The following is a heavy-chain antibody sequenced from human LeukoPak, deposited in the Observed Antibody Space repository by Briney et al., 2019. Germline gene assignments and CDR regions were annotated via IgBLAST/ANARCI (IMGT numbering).Heavy chain of an antibody. CDR1: GFTFSSYW. CDR2: IKQEGGEK. D-gene: IGHD3-10*01. V-gene: IGHV3-7*01. Sequence: PGGSLRLSCAASGFTFSSYWMTWVRQAPGTGLEWVANIKQEGGEKYYVESAKGRFTISRDNAKNSLYLQMNSRRGEVTAVYYCARDRLDGGRYGSGSYFYSWGQGTLVTASS. CDR3: ARDRLDGGRYGSGSYFYS. J-gene: IGHJ4*02.